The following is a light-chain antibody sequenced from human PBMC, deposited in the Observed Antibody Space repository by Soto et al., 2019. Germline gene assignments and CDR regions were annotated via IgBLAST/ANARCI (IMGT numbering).Light chain of an antibody. CDR3: QQYNSYPYT. J-gene: IGKJ2*01. V-gene: IGKV1-5*01. CDR2: DAS. CDR1: QSVSSW. Sequence: ILMTQSPSPLSASVGDRVTITCRSSQSVSSWLAWYQQKPGKVPKLLIYDASTLESGVPSTFGGSGSGTEVTLTISSLQPEDFATYFCQQYNSYPYTFGQGTKLEI.